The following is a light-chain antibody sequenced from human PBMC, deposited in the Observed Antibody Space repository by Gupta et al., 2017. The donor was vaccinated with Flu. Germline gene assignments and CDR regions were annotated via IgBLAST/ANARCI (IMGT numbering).Light chain of an antibody. V-gene: IGKV1-33*01. J-gene: IGKJ3*01. CDR1: QNINKY. CDR3: QCYDDLPPRPFT. CDR2: DAS. Sequence: DIQLTQSPSSLSASVGDTVTITCQASQNINKYLNWYQQSPGKAPKLLIYDASNLRAGFPSRFSGSGSGTDFTYTIRRLQPEDVASYYCQCYDDLPPRPFTLGPGTTVDIK.